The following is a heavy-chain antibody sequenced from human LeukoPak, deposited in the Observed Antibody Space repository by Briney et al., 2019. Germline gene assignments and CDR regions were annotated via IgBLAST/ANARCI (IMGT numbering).Heavy chain of an antibody. J-gene: IGHJ3*02. CDR1: GGSISSSSYY. V-gene: IGHV4-39*01. D-gene: IGHD3-22*01. CDR2: IYYSGST. Sequence: SETLSLTCTVSGGSISSSSYYWGWIRQPPGKGLEWIGSIYYSGSTYYNPSLKSRVTISVDTSKNQFSLKLSSVTAADTAVYYCARRLIITMTHYRAFDIWGQGTMVTVSS. CDR3: ARRLIITMTHYRAFDI.